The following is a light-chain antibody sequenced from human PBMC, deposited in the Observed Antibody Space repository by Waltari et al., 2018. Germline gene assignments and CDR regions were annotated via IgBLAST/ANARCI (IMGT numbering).Light chain of an antibody. Sequence: EIVMTQSPATLSVSPGERAILSCRASQSITSNLAWYQQKPGQAPSLLIYGASTRATDIPGRFSGSGSGTEFNLTISSLQSEDVAVYYCQQYHNWPPLTFGGGTKVEIK. CDR1: QSITSN. J-gene: IGKJ4*01. CDR2: GAS. V-gene: IGKV3D-15*01. CDR3: QQYHNWPPLT.